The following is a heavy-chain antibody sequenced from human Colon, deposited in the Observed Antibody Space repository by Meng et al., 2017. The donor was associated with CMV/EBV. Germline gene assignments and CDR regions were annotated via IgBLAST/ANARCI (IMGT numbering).Heavy chain of an antibody. CDR2: IYYSGST. J-gene: IGHJ4*02. CDR1: GGSISSYY. V-gene: IGHV4-59*01. Sequence: SETLSLTCTVSGGSISSYYWSWIRQPPGKGLEWIGYIYYSGSTNYNPSLKSRVTISVDTSKNPFSLKLSSVTAADTAVYYCARVRDWGGESARFDYWGQGTLVTVSS. D-gene: IGHD3-16*01. CDR3: ARVRDWGGESARFDY.